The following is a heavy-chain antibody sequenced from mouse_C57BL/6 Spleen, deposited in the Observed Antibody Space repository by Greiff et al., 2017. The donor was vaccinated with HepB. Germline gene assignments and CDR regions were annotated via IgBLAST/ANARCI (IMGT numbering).Heavy chain of an antibody. CDR1: GYTFTDYY. D-gene: IGHD1-1*01. CDR3: ARSYYGSSPYWYFDV. CDR2: IYPGSGNT. V-gene: IGHV1-76*01. Sequence: VKLQESGAELVRPGASVKLSCKASGYTFTDYYINWVKQRPGQGLEWIARIYPGSGNTYYNEKFKGKATLTAEKSSSTAYMQLSSLTSEDSAVYFCARSYYGSSPYWYFDVWGTGTTVTVSS. J-gene: IGHJ1*03.